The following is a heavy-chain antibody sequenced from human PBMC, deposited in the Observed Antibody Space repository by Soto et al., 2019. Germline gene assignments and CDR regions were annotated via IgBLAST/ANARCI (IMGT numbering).Heavy chain of an antibody. CDR1: GGSISSGYYY. CDR2: IYSSGGT. D-gene: IGHD3-3*01. J-gene: IGHJ5*02. CDR3: ARGQRFSDSFDP. Sequence: SETLSLTCSVSGGSISSGYYYWSWIRQPPGKGLEWIGRIYSSGGTKYNPSLQSRVTMSLDTSKNQFSLRLTSVTAADTAVYYCARGQRFSDSFDPWGQGTLVTVSS. V-gene: IGHV4-61*02.